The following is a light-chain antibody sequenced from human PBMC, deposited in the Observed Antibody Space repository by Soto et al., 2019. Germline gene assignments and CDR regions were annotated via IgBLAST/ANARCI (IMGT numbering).Light chain of an antibody. CDR2: GAS. CDR1: QSVSRN. J-gene: IGKJ2*01. CDR3: QQYGDWPPDT. Sequence: TQSPATLSVSPGDRATLSCRASQSVSRNLAWYQQKPGEAPRLLIYGASTRATGVPARFSGSGSGTDFTLSISSLQSEDFAVYYCQQYGDWPPDTFGQGTKLEI. V-gene: IGKV3-15*01.